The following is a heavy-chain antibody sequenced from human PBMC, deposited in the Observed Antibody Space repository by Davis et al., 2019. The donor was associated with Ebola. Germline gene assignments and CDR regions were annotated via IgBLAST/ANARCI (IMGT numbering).Heavy chain of an antibody. J-gene: IGHJ4*02. CDR2: IYYSGST. CDR3: ARGDVVVAATLDY. D-gene: IGHD2-15*01. Sequence: GSLRLSCTVSGGSISSSSYYWGWIRQPPGKGLEWIGSIYYSGSTYYNPSLKSRVTISVDTSKNQFSLKLSSVTAADTAVYYCARGDVVVAATLDYWGQGTLVTVSS. V-gene: IGHV4-39*01. CDR1: GGSISSSSYY.